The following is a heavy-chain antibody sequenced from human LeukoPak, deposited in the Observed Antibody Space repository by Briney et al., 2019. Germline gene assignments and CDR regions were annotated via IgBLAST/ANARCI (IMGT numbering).Heavy chain of an antibody. D-gene: IGHD6-19*01. Sequence: GGSLRLSCAASGFTFSSYEMNWVRQAPGKGLEWVSYISSSGSTIYYADSVKGRFTISRDNAKNSLYLQMNSLRAEDTAVYYCARDSSGSSFDYWGQGTLDTVSS. V-gene: IGHV3-48*03. J-gene: IGHJ4*02. CDR2: ISSSGSTI. CDR3: ARDSSGSSFDY. CDR1: GFTFSSYE.